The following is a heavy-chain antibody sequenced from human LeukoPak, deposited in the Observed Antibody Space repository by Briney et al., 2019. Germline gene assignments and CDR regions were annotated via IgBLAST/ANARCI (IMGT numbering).Heavy chain of an antibody. D-gene: IGHD5-24*01. Sequence: ASVKVSCEASGYTFTSYYMHWVRQTPGQGLEWMGIINPSGGSTSYAQKFQGRVTMTRDTSTSTVYMELSSLRSEDTAVYYCARDGEMAYFGYWGQGTLVTVSS. CDR1: GYTFTSYY. CDR3: ARDGEMAYFGY. CDR2: INPSGGST. V-gene: IGHV1-46*01. J-gene: IGHJ4*02.